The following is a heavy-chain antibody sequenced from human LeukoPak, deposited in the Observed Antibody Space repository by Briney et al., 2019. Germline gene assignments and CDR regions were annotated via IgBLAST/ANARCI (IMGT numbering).Heavy chain of an antibody. V-gene: IGHV4-59*01. D-gene: IGHD3-16*01. CDR3: AKGDPTFLFWYFDL. J-gene: IGHJ2*01. CDR2: IYYSGNT. Sequence: SETLSLTCTVSGGSITSFYWSWIRQPPGKGLEWIGYIYYSGNTNYNPSLKSRVTISVDRSKNQFSLKLSSVTAADTAIYYCAKGDPTFLFWYFDLWGRGTLVTVSS. CDR1: GGSITSFY.